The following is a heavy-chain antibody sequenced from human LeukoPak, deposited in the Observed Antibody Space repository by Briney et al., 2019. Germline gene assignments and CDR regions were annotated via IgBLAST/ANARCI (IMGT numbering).Heavy chain of an antibody. CDR2: IDASGIT. Sequence: SETLSLTCTVSGGSITSYYWNWIRQPAGKGLECIGRIDASGITNYNPSLKSRVTMSIDRSKNQFSLKLSSVTAADTAIYYCARDRSSTYFDYWGQGALVTVSS. V-gene: IGHV4-4*07. J-gene: IGHJ4*02. CDR1: GGSITSYY. D-gene: IGHD3-10*01. CDR3: ARDRSSTYFDY.